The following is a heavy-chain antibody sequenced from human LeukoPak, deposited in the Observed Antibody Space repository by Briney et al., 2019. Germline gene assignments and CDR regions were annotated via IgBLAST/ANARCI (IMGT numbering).Heavy chain of an antibody. J-gene: IGHJ4*02. CDR1: GFTFSSYG. V-gene: IGHV3-30*02. D-gene: IGHD6-13*01. CDR2: IRYDGSNK. Sequence: PGGSLRLSCAASGFTFSSYGMHWVRQAPGKGLEWVAFIRYDGSNKYYADSVKGRFTISRDNSKNTLYLQMNSLRAEDTAVYYCAKEAIYSSSWYSXDYWGQGTLVTVSS. CDR3: AKEAIYSSSWYSXDY.